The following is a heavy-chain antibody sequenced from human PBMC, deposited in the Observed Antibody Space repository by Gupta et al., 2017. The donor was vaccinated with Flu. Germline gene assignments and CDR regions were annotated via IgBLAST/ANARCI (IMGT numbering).Heavy chain of an antibody. CDR2: IIPIFGTA. Sequence: QVQLVQSGAEVKKPGSSVKVSCKASGGTFSSYAISWVRQAPGQGLEWMGGIIPIFGTANYAQKFQGRVTITADKSTSTAYMELSSLRSEDTAVYYCARDDYGDYEIKIPGKYYYYYYGMDVWGQGTTVTVSS. V-gene: IGHV1-69*06. CDR1: GGTFSSYA. J-gene: IGHJ6*02. CDR3: ARDDYGDYEIKIPGKYYYYYYGMDV. D-gene: IGHD4-17*01.